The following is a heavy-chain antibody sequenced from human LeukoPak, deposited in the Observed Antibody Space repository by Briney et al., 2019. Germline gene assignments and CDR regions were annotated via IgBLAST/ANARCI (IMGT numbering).Heavy chain of an antibody. D-gene: IGHD5-18*01. Sequence: SETLSLTCTVSGGSISGSSYYWGWIRQPPGKGLEWIGSIYYSGSTYYNPSLKSRVTISVDTSKNQFSLKLSSVTAADTAVYYCARRNTAMVGNWFDPWGQGTLVTVSS. CDR2: IYYSGST. CDR3: ARRNTAMVGNWFDP. V-gene: IGHV4-39*01. CDR1: GGSISGSSYY. J-gene: IGHJ5*02.